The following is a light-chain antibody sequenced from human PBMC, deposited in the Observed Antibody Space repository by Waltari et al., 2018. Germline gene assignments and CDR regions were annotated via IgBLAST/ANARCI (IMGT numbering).Light chain of an antibody. CDR2: AAS. CDR1: QKFNNN. CDR3: QQYHKWPPGG. Sequence: VVTQSPATLSVSPGKTVTPPCRASQKFNNNLAWYQQKPGQAPRLLIFAASTRAPGIPSRFGGSGSGTEFTLTITSLQFEDVGVYFCQQYHKWPPGGFGGGTKVEIE. V-gene: IGKV3-15*01. J-gene: IGKJ4*01.